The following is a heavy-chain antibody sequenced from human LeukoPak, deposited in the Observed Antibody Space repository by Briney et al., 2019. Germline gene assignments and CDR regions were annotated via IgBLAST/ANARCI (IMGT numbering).Heavy chain of an antibody. CDR2: IYYSGST. D-gene: IGHD5-18*01. V-gene: IGHV4-59*01. Sequence: PSETLSLTCTVSGSSISSYYWSWIRQPPGKGLEWIGYIYYSGSTNYNPSLKSRVTISVDTSKNQFSLKLSSVTAADTAVYYCARGGDTAMVTAFDYWGQGTLVTVSS. CDR1: GSSISSYY. J-gene: IGHJ4*02. CDR3: ARGGDTAMVTAFDY.